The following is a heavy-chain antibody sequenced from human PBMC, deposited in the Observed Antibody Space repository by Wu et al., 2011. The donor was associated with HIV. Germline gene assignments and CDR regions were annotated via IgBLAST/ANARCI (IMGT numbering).Heavy chain of an antibody. CDR2: SALTIGDT. D-gene: IGHD3/OR15-3a*01. V-gene: IGHV1-18*01. J-gene: IGHJ3*02. CDR3: ARDLDWGHLDAFEI. Sequence: YGITWVRQAQDKGLSGWDGSALTIGDTNSAQKVRGRVSMTTDSSTTTAYMEVRSLRSDDTAVYYCARDLDWGHLDAFEIWGQGTMVTVSS. CDR1: YG.